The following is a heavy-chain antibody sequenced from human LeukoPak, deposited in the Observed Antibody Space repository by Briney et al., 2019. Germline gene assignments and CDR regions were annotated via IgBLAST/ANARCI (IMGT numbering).Heavy chain of an antibody. CDR3: ARASLVGASRDAFDI. CDR2: INHSGST. CDR1: GGSFSGYY. J-gene: IGHJ3*02. V-gene: IGHV4-34*01. D-gene: IGHD1-26*01. Sequence: PSETLSLTCAVYGGSFSGYYWSWIRQPPGTGLEWIGEINHSGSTNYNPSLKSRLIISVDTSKNQFSLKLTSVNAADPAVSYCARASLVGASRDAFDICGQGTMVTVSS.